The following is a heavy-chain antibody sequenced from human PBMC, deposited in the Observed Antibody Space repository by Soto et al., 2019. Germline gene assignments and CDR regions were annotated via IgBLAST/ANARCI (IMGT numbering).Heavy chain of an antibody. V-gene: IGHV1-3*04. CDR2: INTGNGNT. CDR3: ARAISGYVT. D-gene: IGHD5-12*01. CDR1: GITFSTYA. J-gene: IGHJ5*02. Sequence: QVQLVQSGAEVKKPGASVKVSCKASGITFSTYAIHWVRQAPEQSLEWMGWINTGNGNTRYSQNFQGRVTLTRDTSASTAYMDLSSLRSEDTSIYYCARAISGYVTWGQGTLVTVSS.